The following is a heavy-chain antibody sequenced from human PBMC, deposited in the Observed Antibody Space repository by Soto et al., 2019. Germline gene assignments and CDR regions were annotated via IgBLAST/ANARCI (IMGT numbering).Heavy chain of an antibody. V-gene: IGHV3-49*03. D-gene: IGHD2-2*02. Sequence: GGSLRLSCTASGFTFGDYAMSWFRQAPGKGLEWVGFIRSKAYGGTTEYAASVKGRFTISRYDSKSIAYLQMNSLRTEDTAVYYCTRCLLGYCSSTSCYTYYYYSGMDVWGQGNTVTVSS. CDR1: GFTFGDYA. J-gene: IGHJ6*02. CDR2: IRSKAYGGTT. CDR3: TRCLLGYCSSTSCYTYYYYSGMDV.